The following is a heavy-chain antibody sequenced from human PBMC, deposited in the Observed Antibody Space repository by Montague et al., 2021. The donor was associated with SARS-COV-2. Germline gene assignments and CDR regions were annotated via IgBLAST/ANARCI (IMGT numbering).Heavy chain of an antibody. CDR3: ARSPEPMIILIITSLNWYFDL. Sequence: TLSLTGTVSGGSISSGGYYWSWIRQHPGKVLEWIGYIYYSGSTYYNPSLKSRVTISVDTSKNQFSLKMSSVTAADTAVYYCARSPEPMIILIITSLNWYFDLWGRGTLVTVSS. J-gene: IGHJ2*01. CDR2: IYYSGST. V-gene: IGHV4-31*03. CDR1: GGSISSGGYY. D-gene: IGHD3-22*01.